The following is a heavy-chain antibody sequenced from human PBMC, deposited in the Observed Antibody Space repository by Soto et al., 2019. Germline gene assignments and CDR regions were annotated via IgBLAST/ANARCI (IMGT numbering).Heavy chain of an antibody. CDR2: IRSKANSYAT. CDR3: TSPPNSLGYYYYGMDV. Sequence: GGSLRLSCAASGFTFSGSAMHWVRQASGKGLEWVGRIRSKANSYATAYAASGKGRFTISRDDSKNTAYLQMNSLKTEDTAVYYCTSPPNSLGYYYYGMDVWGQGTTVTVSS. V-gene: IGHV3-73*01. J-gene: IGHJ6*02. CDR1: GFTFSGSA. D-gene: IGHD2-21*01.